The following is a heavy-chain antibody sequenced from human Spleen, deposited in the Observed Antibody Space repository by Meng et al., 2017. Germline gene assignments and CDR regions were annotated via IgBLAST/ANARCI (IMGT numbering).Heavy chain of an antibody. D-gene: IGHD5-18*01. V-gene: IGHV3-11*01. J-gene: IGHJ4*02. CDR3: ARDGGYSYGYQKY. CDR2: ISNNDNTI. CDR1: GFTFSDYY. Sequence: GESLKISCAAFGFTFSDYYMTWIRQAPGKGLEWISYISNNDNTIYYADSVKGRFTISRDNAKNTLYLQMNSLRAEDTALYYCARDGGYSYGYQKYWGQGTLVTVSS.